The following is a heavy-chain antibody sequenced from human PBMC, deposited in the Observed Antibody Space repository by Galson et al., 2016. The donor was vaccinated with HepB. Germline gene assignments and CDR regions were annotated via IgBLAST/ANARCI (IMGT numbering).Heavy chain of an antibody. J-gene: IGHJ4*02. V-gene: IGHV3-72*01. D-gene: IGHD3-22*01. CDR1: GFTFSDHY. CDR3: ARDYYDGNYHYIDY. Sequence: SLRLSCAASGFTFSDHYIDWVRQAPGKGLEWIGRSRDKAHSYTTEYAASVKGRFAISRDDSEKSLYLQMNSLKIEDTAVYYCARDYYDGNYHYIDYWGRGTLVTVSS. CDR2: SRDKAHSYTT.